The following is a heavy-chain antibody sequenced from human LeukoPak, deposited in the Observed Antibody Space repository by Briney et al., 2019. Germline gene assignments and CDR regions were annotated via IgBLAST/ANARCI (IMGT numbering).Heavy chain of an antibody. Sequence: SVKVSCKASGGTFSSYAISWVRQAPGQGLEWMGGIIPIFGTANYAQKFQGRVTITTDESTSTAYMELSSLRSEDTAVYYCARDRYYDSSGCFDYWGQGTLVTVSS. D-gene: IGHD3-22*01. J-gene: IGHJ4*02. CDR1: GGTFSSYA. CDR3: ARDRYYDSSGCFDY. V-gene: IGHV1-69*05. CDR2: IIPIFGTA.